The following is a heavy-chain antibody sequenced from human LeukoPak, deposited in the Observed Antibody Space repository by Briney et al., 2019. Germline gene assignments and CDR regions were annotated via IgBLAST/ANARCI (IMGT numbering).Heavy chain of an antibody. Sequence: PGGSLRLSCAASGFTFSGHSMNWVRQAPGRGLEWVAYIGISSSTIYYADSVEGRFTISRDNVKNSVFLQMNTLRDEDTAVYYCARSGCGSGGGCYNYRNAFDIWGQGTMVTVSS. CDR3: ARSGCGSGGGCYNYRNAFDI. CDR1: GFTFSGHS. D-gene: IGHD2-15*01. CDR2: IGISSSTI. J-gene: IGHJ3*02. V-gene: IGHV3-48*02.